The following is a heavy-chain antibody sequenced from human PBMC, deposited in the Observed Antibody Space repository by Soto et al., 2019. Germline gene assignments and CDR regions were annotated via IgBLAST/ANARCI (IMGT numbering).Heavy chain of an antibody. V-gene: IGHV1-2*04. Sequence: ASVKVSCKASGYTFTGYYIHWVRQAPGQGLEWMGWINPNSGGTNYAQKFQGWVTMTRDTSISTAYMELSRLRSDDTAVYYCARDPGYCSSTSCYTYFDYWGQGTLVTVSS. CDR2: INPNSGGT. D-gene: IGHD2-2*02. CDR1: GYTFTGYY. J-gene: IGHJ4*02. CDR3: ARDPGYCSSTSCYTYFDY.